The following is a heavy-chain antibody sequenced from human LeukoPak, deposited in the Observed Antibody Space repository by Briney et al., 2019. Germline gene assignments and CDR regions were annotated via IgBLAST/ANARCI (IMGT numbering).Heavy chain of an antibody. J-gene: IGHJ4*02. CDR2: INHSGST. CDR3: ARVRGGSSGWYSPSFFY. CDR1: GGSINSSSSY. Sequence: SETLSLTCIVSGGSINSSSSYWSWIRQPPGKGLEWIGEINHSGSTNYNPSLKSRVTISVDTSKNQFSLKLSSVTAADTAVYYCARVRGGSSGWYSPSFFYWGQGTLVTVSS. D-gene: IGHD6-19*01. V-gene: IGHV4-39*07.